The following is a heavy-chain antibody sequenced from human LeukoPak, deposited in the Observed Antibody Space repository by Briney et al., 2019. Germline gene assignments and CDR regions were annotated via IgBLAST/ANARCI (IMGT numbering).Heavy chain of an antibody. CDR1: GGSFIGYY. CDR2: INHSRST. D-gene: IGHD3-10*01. CDR3: ARGGSITMVREVLGPPPYDY. Sequence: SETLSLTCAVYGGSFIGYYWSWIREPPGKGLEWIGEINHSRSTNYNPSLKSRVTISVDTSKNQFSLKLSSVTAADTAVYYCARGGSITMVREVLGPPPYDYWGQGTLDTVSS. J-gene: IGHJ4*02. V-gene: IGHV4-34*01.